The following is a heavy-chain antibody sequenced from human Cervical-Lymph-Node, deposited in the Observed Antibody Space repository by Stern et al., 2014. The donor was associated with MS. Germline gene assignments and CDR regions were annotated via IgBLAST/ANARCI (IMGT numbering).Heavy chain of an antibody. J-gene: IGHJ4*02. CDR2: IWDDGSNY. CDR3: ARGASNYVPGDY. CDR1: GFTFSSYG. Sequence: VQLVQSGGGVVQPGRSLRLSCAASGFTFSSYGMHWARQAPGKGLEWGAVIWDDGSNYYYADSVKGRFTISRDNSKNTLYLQMNSLRAEDTAVYYCARGASNYVPGDYWGQGTLVTVSS. V-gene: IGHV3-33*01. D-gene: IGHD3-10*02.